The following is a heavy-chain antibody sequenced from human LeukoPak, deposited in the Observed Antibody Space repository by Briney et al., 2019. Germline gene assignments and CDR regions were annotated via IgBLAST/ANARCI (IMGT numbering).Heavy chain of an antibody. J-gene: IGHJ5*02. V-gene: IGHV4-59*12. CDR3: ARERITMVRGVIIADWFDP. CDR2: IYYSGNT. D-gene: IGHD3-10*01. Sequence: SETLSLTCAVSGGSISTYYWSWIRQPPGKGLEWIGYIYYSGNTNYNPSLKSRVTMSVDTSKNQFSLKLSSVTAADTAVYYCARERITMVRGVIIADWFDPWGQGTLVTVSS. CDR1: GGSISTYY.